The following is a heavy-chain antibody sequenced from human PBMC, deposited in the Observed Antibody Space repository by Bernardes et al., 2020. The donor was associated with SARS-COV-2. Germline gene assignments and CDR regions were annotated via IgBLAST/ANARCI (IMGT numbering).Heavy chain of an antibody. Sequence: ASVKVSCQASGYTFTDYYIHWVRQAPGQGPEWMGWINPNSGGTNYAPKFQGRVTMTRDTSGTTAYMELSRLRIDDSAVYYCARDKFLYYFDYWGQGTLVTVSS. CDR3: ARDKFLYYFDY. CDR1: GYTFTDYY. CDR2: INPNSGGT. V-gene: IGHV1-2*02. J-gene: IGHJ4*02.